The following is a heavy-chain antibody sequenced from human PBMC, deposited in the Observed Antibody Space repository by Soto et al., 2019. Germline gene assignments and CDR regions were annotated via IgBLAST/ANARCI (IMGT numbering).Heavy chain of an antibody. J-gene: IGHJ6*03. Sequence: EVELVESGGGVVQPGGSLRLSCAASGFTFSNYWMHWVRQAPGKGPIWVSRISDDGSSPTYADSVKGRFTISRDNAKSTLSLQMNSLRDEDTAVYYCAKGGRFHRDVWGKGTTVTVSS. D-gene: IGHD3-16*01. V-gene: IGHV3-74*01. CDR2: ISDDGSSP. CDR3: AKGGRFHRDV. CDR1: GFTFSNYW.